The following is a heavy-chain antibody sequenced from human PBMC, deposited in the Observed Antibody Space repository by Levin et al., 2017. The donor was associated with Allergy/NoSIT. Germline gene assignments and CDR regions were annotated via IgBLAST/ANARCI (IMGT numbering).Heavy chain of an antibody. CDR2: FYSGDVT. Sequence: AGGSLRLSCAASGFTVSSNSMSWVRQAPGKGLEWASVFYSGDVTYYADSVKGRFIISRDNSNNTLYLQMNSLRAEDTAVYYCARHSSGWSYYFDYWGQGALVTVSS. D-gene: IGHD6-19*01. CDR1: GFTVSSNS. V-gene: IGHV3-66*04. CDR3: ARHSSGWSYYFDY. J-gene: IGHJ4*02.